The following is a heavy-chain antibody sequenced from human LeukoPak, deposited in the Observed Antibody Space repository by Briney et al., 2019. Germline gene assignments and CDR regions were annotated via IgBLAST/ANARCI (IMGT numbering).Heavy chain of an antibody. CDR1: GFTFSSYA. CDR3: ARDDSGGLFDY. V-gene: IGHV3-23*01. D-gene: IGHD4-23*01. CDR2: ITGSGAGT. Sequence: GGSLRLSCAASGFTFSSYAMSWVRQAPGKGLEWVSSITGSGAGTYYADSVKGRFTISRDNSENTLYLQMNSLRAEDTAVYYCARDDSGGLFDYWGQGTLVTVSS. J-gene: IGHJ4*02.